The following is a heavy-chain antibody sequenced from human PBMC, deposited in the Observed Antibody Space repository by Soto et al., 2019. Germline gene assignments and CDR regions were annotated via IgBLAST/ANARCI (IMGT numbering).Heavy chain of an antibody. CDR3: AKDMGGSGIYYLYGMDV. CDR1: GFTFTNYA. V-gene: IGHV3-23*01. Sequence: EVQLLESGGGLVQPGGSLRLSCAASGFTFTNYAMSWVRQAPGKGLEWVSTISASGGSTYHADSVKGRFTISRDNSTNTLSMHMNSLRDEDTGAYYCAKDMGGSGIYYLYGMDVWGQGTTVTVS. CDR2: ISASGGST. D-gene: IGHD3-10*01. J-gene: IGHJ6*02.